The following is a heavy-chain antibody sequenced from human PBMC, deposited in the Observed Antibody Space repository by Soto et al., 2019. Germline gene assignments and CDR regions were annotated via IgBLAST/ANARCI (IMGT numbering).Heavy chain of an antibody. Sequence: QVQLQESGPGLVKPSETLSLTCNVSGDSINGYYWSWIRQPPGKGLEWIGCIYSSGSTKYSPSLRSRVSMSIDTPKSQFSLKLRSVTAADTAIYCCARARYYGAKNDFWGQGTLVTVSS. CDR2: IYSSGST. V-gene: IGHV4-59*01. D-gene: IGHD3-16*01. CDR3: ARARYYGAKNDF. CDR1: GDSINGYY. J-gene: IGHJ4*02.